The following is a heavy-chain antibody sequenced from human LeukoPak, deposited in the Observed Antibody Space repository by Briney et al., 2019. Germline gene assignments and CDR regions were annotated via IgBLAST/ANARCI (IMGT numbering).Heavy chain of an antibody. V-gene: IGHV3-15*01. Sequence: GGSLRLSCGASGVTFNKAWMSWVRQTPGKGLEWVGRIKENSVGGTIDYAAPVQGRFTISRDDSKNTVYLEMNSLKTEDKAVYYCTAGLGLTNDDSWGQGTLVTVSS. CDR1: GVTFNKAW. J-gene: IGHJ4*02. CDR3: TAGLGLTNDDS. CDR2: IKENSVGGTI. D-gene: IGHD2-8*01.